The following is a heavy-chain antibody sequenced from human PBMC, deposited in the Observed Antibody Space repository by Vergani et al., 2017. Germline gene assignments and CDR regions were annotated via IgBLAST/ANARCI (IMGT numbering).Heavy chain of an antibody. CDR3: ARPSGYDAIDAFDI. CDR2: IIPILGIA. J-gene: IGHJ3*02. V-gene: IGHV1-69*04. D-gene: IGHD4/OR15-4a*01. Sequence: QVQLVQSGAEVKKPGSSVKVSCKASGGTFSSYAISWVRQAPGQGLEWMGRIIPILGIANYARKFQGRVTITADQSTSTAYMELSSLRSEDTAVYYWARPSGYDAIDAFDIWGEGTRVTACS. CDR1: GGTFSSYA.